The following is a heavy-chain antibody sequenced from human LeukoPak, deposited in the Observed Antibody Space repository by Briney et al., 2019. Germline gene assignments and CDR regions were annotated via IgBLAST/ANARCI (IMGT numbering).Heavy chain of an antibody. V-gene: IGHV4-59*01. J-gene: IGHJ6*03. CDR1: GGSISSYY. D-gene: IGHD6-6*01. CDR2: IYYSGST. Sequence: SETLSLTCTVSGGSISSYYWSWIRQPPGKGLEWIGYIYYSGSTNYNPSLKSRVTISVDTSKNQFSLKLSSVTAADTAVYYCARGMYSSSRLVYYYMDVCGKGTTVTVSS. CDR3: ARGMYSSSRLVYYYMDV.